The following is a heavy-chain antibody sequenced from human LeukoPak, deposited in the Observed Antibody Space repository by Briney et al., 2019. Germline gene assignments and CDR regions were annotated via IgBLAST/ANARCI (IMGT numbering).Heavy chain of an antibody. CDR1: GYSFSSYW. D-gene: IGHD3-22*01. CDR2: IYPGDSDT. V-gene: IGHV5-51*01. CDR3: ARRWYDSSACFDY. Sequence: GESLKISCKGSGYSFSSYWFGWGRQMPGKGLEWMGIIYPGDSDTTYSPSFQGQVTISADKSISTAYLQWTSLKPSATAMSYCARRWYDSSACFDYWGQGTLVTVSS. J-gene: IGHJ4*02.